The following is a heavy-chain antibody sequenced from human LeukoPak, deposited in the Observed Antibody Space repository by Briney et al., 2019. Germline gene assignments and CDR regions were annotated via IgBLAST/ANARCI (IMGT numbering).Heavy chain of an antibody. CDR1: GFTFSSYA. Sequence: GGSLRLSCAASGFTFSSYAMSWVRQAPGKGLQWVSTISGSGSGGSTYYADSVKGRFTISRDNSKDTLYLQMNSLRAEDTAVYYCAKLLAVTNSYYFNYWGQGTLVTVSS. CDR3: AKLLAVTNSYYFNY. D-gene: IGHD6-19*01. J-gene: IGHJ4*02. CDR2: ISGSGSGGST. V-gene: IGHV3-23*01.